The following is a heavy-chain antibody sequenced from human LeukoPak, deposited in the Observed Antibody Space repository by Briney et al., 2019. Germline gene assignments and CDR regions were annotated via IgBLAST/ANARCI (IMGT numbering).Heavy chain of an antibody. J-gene: IGHJ4*02. CDR1: GFTFSTYW. V-gene: IGHV3-7*05. Sequence: GGSLRLSCAASGFTFSTYWMTWVRQAPGKGLEWVANIKQDGREKYFVDSVKGRFTISRDNDKNSLYLQMSSLRADDTAVYYSARGDYNNRINPPRYLDYWGQGTLVTVSS. CDR2: IKQDGREK. D-gene: IGHD4-11*01. CDR3: ARGDYNNRINPPRYLDY.